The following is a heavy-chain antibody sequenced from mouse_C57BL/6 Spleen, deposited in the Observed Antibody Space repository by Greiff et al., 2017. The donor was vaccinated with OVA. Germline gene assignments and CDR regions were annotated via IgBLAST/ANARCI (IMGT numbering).Heavy chain of an antibody. V-gene: IGHV5-16*01. Sequence: EVKLMESEGGLVQPGSSMKLSCTASGFTFSDYYMAWVRQVPEKGLEWVANINYDGSSTYYLDSLKSRFIISRDNAKNILYLQMSSLKSEDTATYYCARLGRLWYFDVWGTGTTVTVSS. D-gene: IGHD4-1*01. CDR3: ARLGRLWYFDV. CDR2: INYDGSST. J-gene: IGHJ1*03. CDR1: GFTFSDYY.